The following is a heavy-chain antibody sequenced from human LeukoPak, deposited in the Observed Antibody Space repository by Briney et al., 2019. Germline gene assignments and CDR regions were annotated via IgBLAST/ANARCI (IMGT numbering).Heavy chain of an antibody. CDR3: AKDPGGYYYYYMDV. V-gene: IGHV3-30*02. D-gene: IGHD3-10*01. J-gene: IGHJ6*03. Sequence: PGGSLRLTCAASGFTFSSYGMHWVRQAPGKGLEWVAFIRYDGSNKYYADSVKGRFTISRDNSKNTLYLQMNSLRAEDTAVYYCAKDPGGYYYYYMDVWGKGTTVTVSS. CDR2: IRYDGSNK. CDR1: GFTFSSYG.